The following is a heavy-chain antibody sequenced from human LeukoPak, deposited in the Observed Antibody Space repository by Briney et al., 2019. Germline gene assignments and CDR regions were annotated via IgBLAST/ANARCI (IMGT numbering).Heavy chain of an antibody. V-gene: IGHV3-15*01. Sequence: GGSLRLSCAASGFTISNAWMSWVRPAPGKGLGWVARIKSKTDGGTTDYAAPVKGRFTISRDDSKNTLYLQMNSLKTEDTAVYYCTTGGMIVVVITAVWGQGTLVTVSS. CDR1: GFTISNAW. CDR3: TTGGMIVVVITAV. D-gene: IGHD3-22*01. J-gene: IGHJ4*02. CDR2: IKSKTDGGTT.